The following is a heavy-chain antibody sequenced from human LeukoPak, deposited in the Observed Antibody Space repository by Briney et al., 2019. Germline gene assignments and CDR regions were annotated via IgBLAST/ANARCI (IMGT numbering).Heavy chain of an antibody. Sequence: GGSLRLSCAASGFTFRSYAMNWVRQAPGKGLEWVSTITGSGDSTYYADSMKGRFTISRDNSENTLYLQVNSLRAEDTAIYYCAKEFALSTNSVPYIWFDTWGQGTLVTVSS. CDR2: ITGSGDST. J-gene: IGHJ5*02. CDR3: AKEFALSTNSVPYIWFDT. D-gene: IGHD2-8*01. CDR1: GFTFRSYA. V-gene: IGHV3-23*01.